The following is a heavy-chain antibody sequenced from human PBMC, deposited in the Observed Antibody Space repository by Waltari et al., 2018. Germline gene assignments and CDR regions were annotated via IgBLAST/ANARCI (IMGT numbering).Heavy chain of an antibody. J-gene: IGHJ4*02. V-gene: IGHV4-34*01. CDR2: INHSGST. CDR1: GGSFSGYY. CDR3: ARSRGGYSGYDGGVFDY. Sequence: QVQLQQWGAGLLKPSETLSLTCAVYGGSFSGYYWSWIRQPPGKGLEWIGEINHSGSTNYNPSLKSRVTISVDTSKNQFSLKLSSVTAADTAVYYCARSRGGYSGYDGGVFDYWGQGTLVTVSS. D-gene: IGHD5-12*01.